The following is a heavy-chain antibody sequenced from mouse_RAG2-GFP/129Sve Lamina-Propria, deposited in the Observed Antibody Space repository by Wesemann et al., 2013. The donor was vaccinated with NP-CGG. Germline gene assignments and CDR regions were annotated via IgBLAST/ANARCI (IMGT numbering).Heavy chain of an antibody. CDR3: AAPYYSNPFAY. D-gene: IGHD2-5*01. V-gene: IGHV1-69*02. Sequence: QVQLQQPGAELVKPGASVKLSCKASGYTFTSYWMHWVKQRPGQGLEWIGEIDPSDSYTYYNQKFKGKATLTVDKSSSTAYMQLSSLTSEDSAVYYCAAPYYSNPFAYWGQGTLVTVSA. CDR2: IDPSDSYT. J-gene: IGHJ3*01. CDR1: GYTFTSYW.